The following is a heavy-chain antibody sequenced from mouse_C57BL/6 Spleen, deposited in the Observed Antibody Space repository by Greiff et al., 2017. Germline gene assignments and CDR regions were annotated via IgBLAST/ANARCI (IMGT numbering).Heavy chain of an antibody. CDR3: TRGGYGSSHGYYYAMDY. Sequence: EVKLMESGEGLVKPGGSLKLSCAASGFTFSSYAMSWVRQTPEKRLEWVAYISSGGDYIYYADTVKGRFTISRDNARNTLYLQMSSLKSEDTAMYYCTRGGYGSSHGYYYAMDYWGQGTSVTVSS. J-gene: IGHJ4*01. CDR1: GFTFSSYA. CDR2: ISSGGDYI. V-gene: IGHV5-9-1*02. D-gene: IGHD1-1*01.